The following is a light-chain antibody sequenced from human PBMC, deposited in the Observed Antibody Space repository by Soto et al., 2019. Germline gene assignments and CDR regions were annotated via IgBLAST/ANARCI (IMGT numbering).Light chain of an antibody. J-gene: IGLJ3*02. V-gene: IGLV3-21*02. CDR3: QVWDSRRDQPV. Sequence: SYELTQAPSLSVAPGQTAKIVCGGDNIGGKTAHWYQQRAGQAPVMVVHDNTGRPSGIPDRFSGSTSGNTATLTISGVEAGDEADYYCQVWDSRRDQPVFGGGTQLTVL. CDR2: DNT. CDR1: NIGGKT.